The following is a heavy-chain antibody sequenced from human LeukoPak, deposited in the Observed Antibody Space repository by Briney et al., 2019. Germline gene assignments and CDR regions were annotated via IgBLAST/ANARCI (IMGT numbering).Heavy chain of an antibody. CDR3: ARGGYYYDSSGYYSSDY. V-gene: IGHV1-18*01. Sequence: ASVKVSCKASGYTFTSYGISWVRQAPGQGLEWMGWISAYNGNTNYAQKLQGRVTMTTDTSTSTAYMELSRLRSDDTAVYYCARGGYYYDSSGYYSSDYWGQGTLVTVSS. CDR1: GYTFTSYG. CDR2: ISAYNGNT. D-gene: IGHD3-22*01. J-gene: IGHJ4*02.